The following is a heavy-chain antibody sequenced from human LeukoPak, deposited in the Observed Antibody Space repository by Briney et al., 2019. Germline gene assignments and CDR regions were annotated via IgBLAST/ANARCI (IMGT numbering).Heavy chain of an antibody. D-gene: IGHD3-3*01. Sequence: ASVKVSCKASGYTFTSYAMHRVRQAPGQRLEWMGWINAGNGNTKDSQKFQGRVTITRDTSASTAYMELSSLRSEDTAVYYCARDRDDFWSGPDNAFDYWGQGTLVTVSS. J-gene: IGHJ4*02. CDR2: INAGNGNT. V-gene: IGHV1-3*01. CDR3: ARDRDDFWSGPDNAFDY. CDR1: GYTFTSYA.